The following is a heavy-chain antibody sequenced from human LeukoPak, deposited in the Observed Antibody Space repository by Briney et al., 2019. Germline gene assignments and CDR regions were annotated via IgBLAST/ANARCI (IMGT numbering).Heavy chain of an antibody. CDR3: ARHRVYDSSGYYFLDY. CDR1: GGSISSGGYY. CDR2: IYYSGNT. Sequence: SETLSLTCTVSGGSISSGGYYWSWVRQPPGKGLDWIGYIYYSGNTNYNPSLKSRVTISVDTSKNQFSLKLSSVTAADTAVYYCARHRVYDSSGYYFLDYWGQGTLVTVSS. V-gene: IGHV4-61*08. J-gene: IGHJ4*02. D-gene: IGHD3-22*01.